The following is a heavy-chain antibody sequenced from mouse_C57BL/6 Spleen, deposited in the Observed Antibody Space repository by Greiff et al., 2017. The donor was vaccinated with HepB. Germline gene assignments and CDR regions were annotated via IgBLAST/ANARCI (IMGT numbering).Heavy chain of an antibody. D-gene: IGHD1-1*01. Sequence: VQVVESGPELVKPGASVKISCKASGYAFSSSWMNWVKQRPGKGLEWIGRIYPGDGDTNYNGKFKGKATLTADKSSSTAYMQLSSLTSEDSAVYFCARSDGSSYPYWYFDVWGTGTTVTVSS. CDR1: GYAFSSSW. CDR3: ARSDGSSYPYWYFDV. CDR2: IYPGDGDT. J-gene: IGHJ1*03. V-gene: IGHV1-82*01.